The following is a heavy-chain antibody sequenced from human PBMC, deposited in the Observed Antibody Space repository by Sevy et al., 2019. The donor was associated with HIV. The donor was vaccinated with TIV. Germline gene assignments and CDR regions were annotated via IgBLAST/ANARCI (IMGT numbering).Heavy chain of an antibody. Sequence: GGSLRLSCAASGFTFSKYSMSWVRQPPGKGLEWVSTLSFGCGEINYADSVKGRFTISRDNSKSSVYLQMNNLRPEDTAVYYCARKGCAKPNDYWGQGTLVTVSS. CDR1: GFTFSKYS. V-gene: IGHV3-23*01. J-gene: IGHJ4*02. CDR3: ARKGCAKPNDY. CDR2: LSFGCGEI. D-gene: IGHD2-2*02.